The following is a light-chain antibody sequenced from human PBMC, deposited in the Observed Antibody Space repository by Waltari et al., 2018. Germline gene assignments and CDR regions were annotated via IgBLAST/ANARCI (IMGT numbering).Light chain of an antibody. J-gene: IGLJ3*02. CDR3: SSYTTRGTWV. CDR2: DVS. V-gene: IGLV2-14*03. CDR1: FSDVGAYDY. Sequence: QSALTQPASVSGSPGQSITFSCTGAFSDVGAYDYVSWYQQLPGSAPTLLIYDVSHRPSGVSDRLSGSQSGNTASLTSSGLQPEDEADYYCSSYTTRGTWVFGGGTKLTVL.